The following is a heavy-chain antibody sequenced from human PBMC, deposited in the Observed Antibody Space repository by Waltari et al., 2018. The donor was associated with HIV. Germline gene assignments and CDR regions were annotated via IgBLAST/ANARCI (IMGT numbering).Heavy chain of an antibody. CDR1: GFTFTHYA. CDR3: AKDDSTGSSGYYPFHY. D-gene: IGHD3-22*01. CDR2: ISGSGGST. J-gene: IGHJ4*02. Sequence: EVQLVESGGGLVQPGGSLRLSCAASGFTFTHYAMNWVRQAPGKGVGWVSAISGSGGSTYYADSVKGRFTISRDNSKNTLYLQMNSLRAEDTAVYYCAKDDSTGSSGYYPFHYWGQGTLITVSS. V-gene: IGHV3-23*04.